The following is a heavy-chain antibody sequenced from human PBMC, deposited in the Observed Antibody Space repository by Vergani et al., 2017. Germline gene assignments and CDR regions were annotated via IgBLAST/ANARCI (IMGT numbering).Heavy chain of an antibody. CDR1: GDSIISRSYY. CDR2: IYHSGNG. D-gene: IGHD3-16*01. CDR3: ASGKYYSDSTSHFRGRYFDV. V-gene: IGHV4-39*01. Sequence: QMQLQESGPGLVQASETLSLTCTVSGDSIISRSYYWGWIRQPPGKGLEWIGSIYHSGNGDSSSSLKSRVTISADTSKNQFSLRLTSVTAADTAVYYCASGKYYSDSTSHFRGRYFDVWGGGTLVTVPA. J-gene: IGHJ2*01.